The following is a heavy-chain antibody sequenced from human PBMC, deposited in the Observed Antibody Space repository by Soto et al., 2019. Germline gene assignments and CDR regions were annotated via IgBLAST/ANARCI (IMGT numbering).Heavy chain of an antibody. CDR1: GGSISSSNR. CDR2: IYHSGST. V-gene: IGHV4-4*02. Sequence: SETLSLTCAVSGGSISSSNRWSWVRQPPGKGLEWIGEIYHSGSTNYNPSLKSRVTISVDKSKNQFSLKLSSVTAADTAVYYCARTTIFGVVISYYYYYGMDVWGQGTTVTVSS. J-gene: IGHJ6*02. D-gene: IGHD3-3*01. CDR3: ARTTIFGVVISYYYYYGMDV.